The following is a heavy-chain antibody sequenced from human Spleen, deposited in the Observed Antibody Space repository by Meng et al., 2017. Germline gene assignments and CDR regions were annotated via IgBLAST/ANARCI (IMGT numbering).Heavy chain of an antibody. V-gene: IGHV4-31*03. J-gene: IGHJ4*02. CDR3: ARDRNDYGSHYFDY. Sequence: QVQLQESGPGLGKPSQTLSLTCTVSGGSISSGGYYWSWIRQHPGKGLEWFGYIYHSGSTYYNPSLKSRVTISVDTSKNQFSLKLSSVTAADTAVYYCARDRNDYGSHYFDYWGQGTLVTVSS. CDR2: IYHSGST. D-gene: IGHD4-17*01. CDR1: GGSISSGGYY.